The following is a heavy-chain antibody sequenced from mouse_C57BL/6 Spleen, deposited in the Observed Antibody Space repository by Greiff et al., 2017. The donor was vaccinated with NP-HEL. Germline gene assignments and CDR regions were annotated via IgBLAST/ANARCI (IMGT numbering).Heavy chain of an antibody. CDR3: ARIYSNSGGMDY. V-gene: IGHV2-2*01. CDR2: IWSGGST. CDR1: GFSFTSYG. Sequence: VQLQESGPGLVQPSQSLSITCKVSGFSFTSYGVHWVRQSQGKGLEWLGVIWSGGSTDYNAAFISRLSISKDNYKSQVFFKMNSLQADDTTIDYCARIYSNSGGMDYWGQGTSVTVSS. J-gene: IGHJ4*01. D-gene: IGHD2-5*01.